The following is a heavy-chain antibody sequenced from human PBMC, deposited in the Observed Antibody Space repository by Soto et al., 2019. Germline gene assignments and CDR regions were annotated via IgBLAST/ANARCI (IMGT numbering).Heavy chain of an antibody. V-gene: IGHV6-1*01. CDR2: TYYRSKWFH. CDR3: ARGNALDV. D-gene: IGHD3-10*01. CDR1: GDSVSSDITS. Sequence: SQTLSLTCAISGDSVSSDITSWNWIRQSPSRGLEWLGRTYYRSKWFHDYAASVKSRITINPDTSKNQFSLELNSMTPEDTAVCYCARGNALDVCGQGTVVTVSS. J-gene: IGHJ3*01.